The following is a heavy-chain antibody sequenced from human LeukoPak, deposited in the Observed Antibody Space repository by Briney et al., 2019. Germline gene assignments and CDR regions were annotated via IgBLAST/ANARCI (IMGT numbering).Heavy chain of an antibody. Sequence: ASVKVSCKASGYTFISYGISWVRQAPGQELEWIGWISAYNGNTNYAQKLQGRVTMTTDTSTSTAYMELRSLRSDDTAVYYCARSGAATMVRGVSDYWGQGTLVTVSS. J-gene: IGHJ4*02. CDR1: GYTFISYG. CDR2: ISAYNGNT. CDR3: ARSGAATMVRGVSDY. D-gene: IGHD3-10*01. V-gene: IGHV1-18*01.